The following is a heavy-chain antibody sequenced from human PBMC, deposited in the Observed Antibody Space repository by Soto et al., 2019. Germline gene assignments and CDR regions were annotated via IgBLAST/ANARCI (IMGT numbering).Heavy chain of an antibody. D-gene: IGHD2-21*02. CDR3: AKGRASDCPGCTQDY. CDR1: AFTFSSYA. CDR2: VSGSGDST. J-gene: IGHJ4*02. V-gene: IGHV3-23*01. Sequence: EVQLLESGGGLAQPGGSLRLSCAASAFTFSSYAMSWVRQAPGKGLEWVSAVSGSGDSTYYADSVKGRFTISRDNSNNTLYLQMNSLSAEDTAVYYCAKGRASDCPGCTQDYWGQGTLVTVSS.